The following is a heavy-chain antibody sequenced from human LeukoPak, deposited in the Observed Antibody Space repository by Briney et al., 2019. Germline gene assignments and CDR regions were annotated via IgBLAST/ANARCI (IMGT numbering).Heavy chain of an antibody. CDR1: GYTFTGYY. CDR2: INPNSGGT. Sequence: AASVKVSCKASGYTFTGYYMHWVRQAPGQGLEWMGWINPNSGGTNYAQKFQGWVTMTRDTSISTTYMELSRLRSDDTAVYYCARGGYEGYYFDYWGQGTLVTVSS. J-gene: IGHJ4*02. V-gene: IGHV1-2*04. D-gene: IGHD1-1*01. CDR3: ARGGYEGYYFDY.